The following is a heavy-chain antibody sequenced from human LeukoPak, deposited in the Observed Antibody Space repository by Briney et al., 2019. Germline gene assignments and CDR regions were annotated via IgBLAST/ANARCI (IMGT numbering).Heavy chain of an antibody. CDR1: GGSISSYY. Sequence: SETLSLTCTVSGGSISSYYWSWIRQPPGKGLEWIGYIYYSGSTNYNPSLKSRVTISVDTSKNQFSLKLSSVTAADTAVYYCARENWESAFDIWDQGTMVTVSS. CDR2: IYYSGST. J-gene: IGHJ3*02. CDR3: ARENWESAFDI. V-gene: IGHV4-59*01. D-gene: IGHD1-26*01.